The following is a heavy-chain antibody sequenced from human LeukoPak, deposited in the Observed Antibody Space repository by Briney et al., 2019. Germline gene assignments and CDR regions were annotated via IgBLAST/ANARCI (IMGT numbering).Heavy chain of an antibody. CDR3: ARDEDYVWGSYRLDY. J-gene: IGHJ4*02. CDR2: ISSSGSYI. V-gene: IGHV3-11*04. D-gene: IGHD3-16*02. Sequence: PGGSLRLSCAASGFTFSDYYMSWIRQAPGKGLEWVSYISSSGSYIYYADSVKGRFTISRDNAKNSLYLQMNSLRAEDTAVYYCARDEDYVWGSYRLDYWGQGTLVTVSS. CDR1: GFTFSDYY.